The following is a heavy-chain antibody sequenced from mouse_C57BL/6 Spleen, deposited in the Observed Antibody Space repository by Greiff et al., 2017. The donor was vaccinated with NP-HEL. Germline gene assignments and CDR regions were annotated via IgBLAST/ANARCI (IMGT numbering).Heavy chain of an antibody. CDR3: ARRRYYGSSYPYYYAMDY. D-gene: IGHD1-1*01. CDR1: GYTFTGYW. Sequence: VQLQQSGAELMKPGASVKLSCKATGYTFTGYWIEWVKQRPGHGLEWIGEILPGSGSTNYNEKFKGKATFTADTSSNTAYMQLSSLTTEDSAIYYCARRRYYGSSYPYYYAMDYWGQGTSVTVSS. V-gene: IGHV1-9*01. CDR2: ILPGSGST. J-gene: IGHJ4*01.